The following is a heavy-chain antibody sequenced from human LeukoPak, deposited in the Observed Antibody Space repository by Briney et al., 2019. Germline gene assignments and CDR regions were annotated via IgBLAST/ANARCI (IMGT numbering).Heavy chain of an antibody. CDR1: GYTFTSYG. V-gene: IGHV1-18*01. CDR2: ISAYNGNT. CDR3: ARVEYSSSPGVPGYYYYYMDV. D-gene: IGHD6-6*01. Sequence: GASVKVSCKASGYTFTSYGISWVRQAPGQGLEWMGWISAYNGNTNYAQKLQGRVTMTTDTFTSTAYMELRSLRSDDTAVYYCARVEYSSSPGVPGYYYYYMDVWGKGTTATVSS. J-gene: IGHJ6*03.